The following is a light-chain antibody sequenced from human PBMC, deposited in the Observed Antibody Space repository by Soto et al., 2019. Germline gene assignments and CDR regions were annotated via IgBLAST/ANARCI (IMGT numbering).Light chain of an antibody. CDR2: GAS. J-gene: IGKJ3*01. V-gene: IGKV3-20*01. CDR3: QNVSDSPFT. Sequence: EIVLMQSPDTLSLSPGERATLSCRASEIISSPYIAWYHQKPGQAPRLLIFGASTRATGIPDRFSGSWSGTDFTLTISRLEPEDFAVYYCQNVSDSPFTFGAGTKVDIK. CDR1: EIISSPY.